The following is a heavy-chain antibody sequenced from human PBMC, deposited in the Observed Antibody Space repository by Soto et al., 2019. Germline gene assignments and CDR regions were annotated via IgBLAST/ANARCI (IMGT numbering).Heavy chain of an antibody. CDR3: ASHLPYDFWSGYYLDYMDV. D-gene: IGHD3-3*01. Sequence: GGSLRLSCAASGFTFSSYSMNWVRQAPGKGLEWVSSISSSSSYIYYADSVKGRFTISRDNAKNSLYLQMNSLRAEDTAVYYCASHLPYDFWSGYYLDYMDVWGKGTTVTVSS. CDR2: ISSSSSYI. V-gene: IGHV3-21*01. CDR1: GFTFSSYS. J-gene: IGHJ6*03.